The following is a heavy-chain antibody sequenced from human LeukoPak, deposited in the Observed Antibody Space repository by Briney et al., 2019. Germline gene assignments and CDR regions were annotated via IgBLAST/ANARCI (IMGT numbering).Heavy chain of an antibody. J-gene: IGHJ3*02. V-gene: IGHV1-69*13. Sequence: SVKVSCKASGYTFTSYYLHWVRQAPGQGLEWMGGIIPIFGTANYAQKFQGRVTITADESTSTAYMELSSLRSEDTAVYYCARERRPSLDAFDIWGQGTMVAVSS. CDR2: IIPIFGTA. CDR1: GYTFTSYY. CDR3: ARERRPSLDAFDI.